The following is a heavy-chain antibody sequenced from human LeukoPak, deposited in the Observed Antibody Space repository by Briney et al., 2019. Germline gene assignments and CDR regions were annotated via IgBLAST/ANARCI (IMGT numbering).Heavy chain of an antibody. CDR3: ARGTVSCSGGSCHYYYYYGMDV. V-gene: IGHV4-34*01. J-gene: IGHJ6*02. D-gene: IGHD2-15*01. CDR2: INHSGST. CDR1: GGSFSGYY. Sequence: SETLSLTCAVYGGSFSGYYWSWIRQPPRTGLESVGEINHSGSTNYNPSLKSRVTISVDTSKNQFSLKLSSVTAADTAVYYCARGTVSCSGGSCHYYYYYGMDVWGQGTTVTVSS.